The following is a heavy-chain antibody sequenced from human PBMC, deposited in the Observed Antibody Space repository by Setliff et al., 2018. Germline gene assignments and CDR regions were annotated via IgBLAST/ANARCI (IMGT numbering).Heavy chain of an antibody. CDR1: GFTFRNYY. J-gene: IGHJ4*02. D-gene: IGHD2-2*01. CDR3: ARGGCSATSCLDY. V-gene: IGHV3-74*01. CDR2: IKSDGSHT. Sequence: GESLKISCAASGFTFRNYYMHWVRQVPGKGLMWVSYIKSDGSHTAYADSVKGRFTISRDNAKNTLYLQMNSLEAEGTAVYYCARGGCSATSCLDYWGQGILVTVSS.